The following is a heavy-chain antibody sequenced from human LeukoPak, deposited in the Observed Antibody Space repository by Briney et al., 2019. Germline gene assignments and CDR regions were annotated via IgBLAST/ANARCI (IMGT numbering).Heavy chain of an antibody. CDR2: ISGYNGNT. CDR3: ARDLAWGYCDPGHCDSTNWYTEDWLDF. Sequence: ASVKVSCKASGYTFTSFDINWVRQAPGQGLEWMGWISGYNGNTNYAQKFQGRVTMTTDTSTSTAYMEVRSLRSDDTATYYCARDLAWGYCDPGHCDSTNWYTEDWLDFWGQGTLVTVSS. CDR1: GYTFTSFD. J-gene: IGHJ5*01. D-gene: IGHD2-2*02. V-gene: IGHV1-18*01.